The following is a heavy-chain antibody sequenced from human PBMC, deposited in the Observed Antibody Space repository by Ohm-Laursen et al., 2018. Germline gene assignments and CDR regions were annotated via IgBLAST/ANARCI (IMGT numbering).Heavy chain of an antibody. J-gene: IGHJ4*02. CDR3: AKSADSSGYYRGGFDY. Sequence: SSLRLSCAASGFTFDDYAMHWVRQAPGKGLEWVSGISWNSGSIGYADSVKGRFTISRDNAKNSLYLQMNSLRAEDTALYYCAKSADSSGYYRGGFDYWGQGTLVTVSS. CDR1: GFTFDDYA. V-gene: IGHV3-9*01. CDR2: ISWNSGSI. D-gene: IGHD3-22*01.